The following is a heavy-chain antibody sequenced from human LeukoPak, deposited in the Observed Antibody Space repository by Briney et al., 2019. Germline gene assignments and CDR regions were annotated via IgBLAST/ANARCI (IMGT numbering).Heavy chain of an antibody. CDR1: GFTFSSYS. CDR3: AELGITMIGGV. Sequence: GGSLRLSCAASGFTFSSYSMNWVRQAPGKGLEWVSLIYSDGRTYYADSVKGRFTISRDNAKNSLYLQMNSLRAEDTAVYYCAELGITMIGGVWGKGTTVTISS. CDR2: IYSDGRT. V-gene: IGHV3-66*01. J-gene: IGHJ6*04. D-gene: IGHD3-10*02.